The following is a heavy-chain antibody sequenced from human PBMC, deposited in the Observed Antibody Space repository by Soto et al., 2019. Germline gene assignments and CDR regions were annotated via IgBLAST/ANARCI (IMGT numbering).Heavy chain of an antibody. CDR3: AREQPGYSYGYGLGY. CDR1: GFTFSSYS. V-gene: IGHV3-21*01. D-gene: IGHD5-18*01. CDR2: ISSSSSYI. Sequence: EVQLVESGGGLVKPGGSLRLSCAASGFTFSSYSMNWVRQAPGKGLEWVSSISSSSSYIYYADSVKGRFTISRDNAKNSLYLQMNRLRAADTAVYYLAREQPGYSYGYGLGYWGQGTLVTVPS. J-gene: IGHJ4*02.